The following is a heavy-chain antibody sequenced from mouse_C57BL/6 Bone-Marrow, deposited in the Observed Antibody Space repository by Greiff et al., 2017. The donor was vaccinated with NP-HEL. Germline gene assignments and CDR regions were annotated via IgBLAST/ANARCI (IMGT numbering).Heavy chain of an antibody. Sequence: QVQLQQPGAELVRPGSSVKLSCKASGYTFTSYWMHWVKQRPIQGLEWIGNIDPSDSETHYNPKFKDKATLTVDKSSSTAYMQLSSLTSEDSAVYYCARYYYGSSPNWYFDVWGTGTTVTVSS. CDR1: GYTFTSYW. CDR3: ARYYYGSSPNWYFDV. CDR2: IDPSDSET. J-gene: IGHJ1*03. D-gene: IGHD1-1*01. V-gene: IGHV1-52*01.